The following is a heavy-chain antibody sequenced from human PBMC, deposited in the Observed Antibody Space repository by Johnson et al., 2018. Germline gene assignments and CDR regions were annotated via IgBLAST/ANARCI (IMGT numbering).Heavy chain of an antibody. D-gene: IGHD3-10*01. CDR2: ISYDGSNK. CDR1: GFTFSSYG. CDR3: AKCSSSFTMVRGFMDV. Sequence: QERLGQAGGGVVQPGRSLRLSCAASGFTFSSYGMHWVRQAPGKGLEWVAVISYDGSNKYYADSVKGRFTISRDNSKNTQYLQMKSLRAEDTAVYYCAKCSSSFTMVRGFMDVWGKGTTVTVSS. J-gene: IGHJ6*03. V-gene: IGHV3-30*18.